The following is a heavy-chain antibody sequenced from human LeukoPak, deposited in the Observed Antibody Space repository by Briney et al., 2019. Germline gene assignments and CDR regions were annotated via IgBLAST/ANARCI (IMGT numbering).Heavy chain of an antibody. Sequence: PGGSLRLSCAASGFTFSNAWMSWVRQAPGRGLEWVGRIKSKTDGGTTDYAAPVKGRSTISRDDSKNTLYLQMNSLKTEDTAVYYCTTLPLGGPIDYWGQGTLVTVSS. D-gene: IGHD3-16*01. J-gene: IGHJ4*02. CDR1: GFTFSNAW. CDR2: IKSKTDGGTT. CDR3: TTLPLGGPIDY. V-gene: IGHV3-15*01.